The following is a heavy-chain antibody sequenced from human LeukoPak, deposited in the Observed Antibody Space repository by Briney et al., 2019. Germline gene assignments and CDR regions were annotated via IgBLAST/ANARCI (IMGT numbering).Heavy chain of an antibody. J-gene: IGHJ4*02. CDR2: INPSAGST. CDR3: ARDRGGWYFDY. CDR1: GYTFTTYY. Sequence: ASVKVSCKASGYTFTTYYIRWVRQAPGQGLEWMGIINPSAGSTNYAQKFQGRVTMTRDTSTSTLYMELSSLRSEDTAVYYCARDRGGWYFDYWGQGTLVTVSS. V-gene: IGHV1-46*01. D-gene: IGHD6-19*01.